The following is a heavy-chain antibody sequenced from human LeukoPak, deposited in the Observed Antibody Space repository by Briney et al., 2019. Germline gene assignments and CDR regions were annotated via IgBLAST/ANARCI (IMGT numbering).Heavy chain of an antibody. D-gene: IGHD6-19*01. CDR3: AKRIAVAYYYYMDV. CDR1: GYTLTNYG. V-gene: IGHV1-18*01. CDR2: ISAYNGNT. Sequence: ASVKVSCKASGYTLTNYGINWVRQAPGQGLEWMGYISAYNGNTNYAQKFQGRVTMTTDTSTNTVYVELRSLRSDDTAVYYCAKRIAVAYYYYMDVWGKGTTVTVSS. J-gene: IGHJ6*03.